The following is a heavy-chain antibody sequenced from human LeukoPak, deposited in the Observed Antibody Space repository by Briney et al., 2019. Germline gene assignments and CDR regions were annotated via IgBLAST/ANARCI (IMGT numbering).Heavy chain of an antibody. CDR1: GFTFSSYE. V-gene: IGHV3-48*03. D-gene: IGHD2-2*01. CDR2: WVSGSTM. CDR3: ARERYCSSTSCPHGDLDY. Sequence: GGSLRLSCAASGFTFSSYEMNWVRQAPGKGLECIHWVSGSTMYYAESVKGRFTISRDNAKNSLYLQMNSLRAEDTAVYYCARERYCSSTSCPHGDLDYWGQGTLVSVSS. J-gene: IGHJ4*02.